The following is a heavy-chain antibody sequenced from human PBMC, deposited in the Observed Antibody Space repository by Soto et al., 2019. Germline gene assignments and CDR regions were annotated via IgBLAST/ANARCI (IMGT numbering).Heavy chain of an antibody. CDR2: INHSGST. CDR1: GGSFSGCY. Sequence: QVQLQQWGAGLLKPSETLSLTCAVYGGSFSGCYWSWIRQPPGKGLEWIGEINHSGSTNYNPSLKSRVTISVDTSKNQFSLKLSSVTAADTAVYYCASQRQGSSSLGWYFDLWGRGTLVTVSS. CDR3: ASQRQGSSSLGWYFDL. J-gene: IGHJ2*01. V-gene: IGHV4-34*01. D-gene: IGHD6-6*01.